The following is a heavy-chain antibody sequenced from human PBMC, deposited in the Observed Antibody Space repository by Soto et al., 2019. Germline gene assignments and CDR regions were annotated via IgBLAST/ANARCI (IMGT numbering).Heavy chain of an antibody. CDR3: AKGRRDDTLTGFYLTYFDY. CDR2: ISGSGGST. V-gene: IGHV3-23*01. J-gene: IGHJ4*02. Sequence: EVQLLESGGGLVQPGSSLRLSCAASGFTFSNYAMSWVRQTPGGGLEWVSSISGSGGSTFYADSVKGRFTISRDNPKNTIYLQMNSLRANDTAVYYCAKGRRDDTLTGFYLTYFDYWGRGTLVTVPS. CDR1: GFTFSNYA. D-gene: IGHD3-9*01.